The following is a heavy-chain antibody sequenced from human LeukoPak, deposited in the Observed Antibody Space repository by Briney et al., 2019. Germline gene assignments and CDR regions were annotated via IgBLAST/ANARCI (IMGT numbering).Heavy chain of an antibody. CDR3: ARDLQFYYDRSGYYYPSHYFDY. J-gene: IGHJ4*02. D-gene: IGHD3-22*01. CDR1: GFTFSSYE. V-gene: IGHV3-48*03. Sequence: GGSLRLSCAASGFTFSSYEMNWVRQAPGKGLEWVSYISSSGSTIYYADSVRGRFTISRDNAKNSLFLQMNSLRAEDTAVYYCARDLQFYYDRSGYYYPSHYFDYWGQGTLVTVSS. CDR2: ISSSGSTI.